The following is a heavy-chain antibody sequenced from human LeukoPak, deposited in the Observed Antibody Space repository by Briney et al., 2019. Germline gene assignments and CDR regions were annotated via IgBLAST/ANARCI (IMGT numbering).Heavy chain of an antibody. CDR2: IYPGDSDT. CDR1: GYSLTSVW. V-gene: IGHV5-51*01. D-gene: IGHD6-19*01. Sequence: ESLKISCKGSGYSLTSVWTGCVRQMPGKGLEWRGIIYPGDSDTRYSPSFQGRVTFSADKSINTAYLQWSSLKASDTAMYYCARQPGYSSGWYRDFWGQGTLVTVSS. J-gene: IGHJ4*02. CDR3: ARQPGYSSGWYRDF.